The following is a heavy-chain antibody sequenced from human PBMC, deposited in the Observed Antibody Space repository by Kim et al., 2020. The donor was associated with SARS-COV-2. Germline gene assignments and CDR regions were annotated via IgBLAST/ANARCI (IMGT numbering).Heavy chain of an antibody. Sequence: ASVKVSCKASGYIFTSHPINWMRQAPGQELEWMGWIDTKTGNPAYAQAFTGRLALSLDTSVNTAYLQISSLKAEDTAVYYCARGPGPVDYWGQGTLVTVS. J-gene: IGHJ4*02. V-gene: IGHV7-4-1*02. CDR1: GYIFTSHP. CDR3: ARGPGPVDY. CDR2: IDTKTGNP.